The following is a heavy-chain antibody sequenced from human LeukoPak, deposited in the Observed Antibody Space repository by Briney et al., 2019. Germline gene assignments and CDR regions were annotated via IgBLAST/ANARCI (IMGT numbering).Heavy chain of an antibody. CDR1: GFTFSSYG. Sequence: PGGTLRLSCAASGFTFSSYGMSWVRQAPGKGLEWVSYISSSGSTIYYADSVKGRFTISRDNAKNSLYLQMNSLRAEDTAVYYCARTYYDILTGYNPYFDYWGQGILVTVSS. CDR2: ISSSGSTI. J-gene: IGHJ4*02. D-gene: IGHD3-9*01. V-gene: IGHV3-48*04. CDR3: ARTYYDILTGYNPYFDY.